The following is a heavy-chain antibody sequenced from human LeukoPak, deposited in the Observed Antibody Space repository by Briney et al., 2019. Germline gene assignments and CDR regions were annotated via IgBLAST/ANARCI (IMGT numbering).Heavy chain of an antibody. CDR2: IYYSGST. V-gene: IGHV4-59*08. D-gene: IGHD3-22*01. CDR3: ARHASYDSSGYYYGYAFDI. J-gene: IGHJ3*02. CDR1: GGSISSYY. Sequence: PSETLSLTCTVSGGSISSYYWSWIRQPPGKGLEWIGYIYYSGSTNYNPSLKSRVTISVDTSKNQFSLKLSSVTAADTAVYYCARHASYDSSGYYYGYAFDIWGQGTMVTVSS.